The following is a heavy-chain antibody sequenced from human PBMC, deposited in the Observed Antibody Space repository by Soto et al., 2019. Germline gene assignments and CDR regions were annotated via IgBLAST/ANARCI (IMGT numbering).Heavy chain of an antibody. CDR1: GFTFSSYA. CDR3: AKDSPAYYDILTGYPYYYYGMDV. V-gene: IGHV3-23*01. J-gene: IGHJ6*02. CDR2: ISGSGGST. D-gene: IGHD3-9*01. Sequence: GGSLRLSCAASGFTFSSYAMSWVRQAPGKGLEWVSAISGSGGSTYYADSVKGRFTISRDNSKNTLYLQMNSLRAEDTAAYYCAKDSPAYYDILTGYPYYYYGMDVWGQGTTVTVSS.